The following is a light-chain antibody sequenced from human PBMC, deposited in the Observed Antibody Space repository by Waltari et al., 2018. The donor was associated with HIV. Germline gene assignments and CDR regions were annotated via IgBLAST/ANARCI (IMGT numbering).Light chain of an antibody. V-gene: IGLV2-8*01. CDR1: SSDIGGYNY. Sequence: QSALTQPPSASGSLGQSVTISCTGASSDIGGYNYVSWYQQHPGKAPKLMIYEVNKRPAGVPDRSFGSKSGNTASLTVSGLQAEDEADYYCSSYAGSNNFVVFGGGTNLTVL. CDR3: SSYAGSNNFVV. J-gene: IGLJ2*01. CDR2: EVN.